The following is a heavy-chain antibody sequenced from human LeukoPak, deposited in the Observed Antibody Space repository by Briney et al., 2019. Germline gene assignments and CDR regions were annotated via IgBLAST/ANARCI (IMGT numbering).Heavy chain of an antibody. CDR3: ARATINCGGGSCSLYYFDY. Sequence: SETLSLTCTVSGDSISSYYWSWIRQPPGKGLEWIGYIYYSGSTNYNPSLKSRVTISVDTSKNQFSLKLSSVTAADTAVYYCARATINCGGGSCSLYYFDYWGQGTLVTVSS. CDR2: IYYSGST. J-gene: IGHJ4*02. CDR1: GDSISSYY. V-gene: IGHV4-59*01. D-gene: IGHD2-15*01.